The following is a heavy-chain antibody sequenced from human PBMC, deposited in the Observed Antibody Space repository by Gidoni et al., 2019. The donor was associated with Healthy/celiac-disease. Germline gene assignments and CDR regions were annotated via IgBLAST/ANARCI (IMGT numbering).Heavy chain of an antibody. CDR2: ISSSGSTR. CDR3: ARAGGGIGDY. V-gene: IGHV3-11*01. D-gene: IGHD3-16*01. Sequence: QVQLVESGGGLVKPGVSVRLSCAASGFTCRDYYMSCIRQATGKGLEWVSYISSSGSTRYYADSLKGRFTISRDNAKNSLYRQMNSLRAEDMAVYYCARAGGGIGDYWGQGTLVTVSS. J-gene: IGHJ4*02. CDR1: GFTCRDYY.